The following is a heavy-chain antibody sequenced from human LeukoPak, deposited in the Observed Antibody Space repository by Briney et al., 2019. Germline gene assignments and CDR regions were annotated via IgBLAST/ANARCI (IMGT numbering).Heavy chain of an antibody. CDR2: IYCSGST. D-gene: IGHD6-13*01. J-gene: IGHJ4*02. Sequence: SETLSLTCTVSGDSISSYYWSWIRQPPGKGLEWIGYIYCSGSTKYNPSLKSRVTISLDTSKTQFSLNLSSVTAADTAVYYCARKSFHASSYDYWGQGTLVTVSS. CDR3: ARKSFHASSYDY. CDR1: GDSISSYY. V-gene: IGHV4-59*01.